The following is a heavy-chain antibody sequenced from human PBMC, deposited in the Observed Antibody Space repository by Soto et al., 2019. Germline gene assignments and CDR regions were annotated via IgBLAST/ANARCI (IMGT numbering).Heavy chain of an antibody. CDR2: ISGSGGST. V-gene: IGHV3-23*01. Sequence: EVQLLESGGGLVQPGGSLKLACAASGFTFSTYGISWVRQAPGKGLEWVSGISGSGGSTYYADSVKGRFTVSRDNSKNTLYLQMNSLRAEDTAVYYCAKAKVPGAIYYYGMDFWGQGTTVTVSS. J-gene: IGHJ6*02. CDR3: AKAKVPGAIYYYGMDF. CDR1: GFTFSTYG. D-gene: IGHD2-2*02.